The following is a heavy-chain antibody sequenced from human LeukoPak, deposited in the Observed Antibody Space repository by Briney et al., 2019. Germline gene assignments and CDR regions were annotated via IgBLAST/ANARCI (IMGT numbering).Heavy chain of an antibody. J-gene: IGHJ5*02. CDR3: ARRLLGYDSSGYKRWFDP. D-gene: IGHD3-22*01. CDR1: GGTFSRYA. Sequence: WASVNVSCKASGGTFSRYAISWVRQAPGQGLEWMGRIIPILGIANYAQKSQGRVTITADKSTSTAYMELSSLRSEDTAVYYCARRLLGYDSSGYKRWFDPWGQGTLVTVSS. V-gene: IGHV1-69*04. CDR2: IIPILGIA.